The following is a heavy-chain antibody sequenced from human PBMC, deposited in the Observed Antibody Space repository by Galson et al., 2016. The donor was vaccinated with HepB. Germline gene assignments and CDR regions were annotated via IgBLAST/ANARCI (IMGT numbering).Heavy chain of an antibody. CDR2: IRGKATSYAT. CDR1: GFTFSGSA. D-gene: IGHD5-12*01. J-gene: IGHJ4*02. Sequence: SLRLSCAASGFTFSGSAIHWVRQASGEGLEWIGRIRGKATSYATAYGPSVKGRFTISRDDSKNMAYLQMNSLITEDTALYYCTKGYDGPKGVGGSNWGQGSLVTVSS. V-gene: IGHV3-73*01. CDR3: TKGYDGPKGVGGSN.